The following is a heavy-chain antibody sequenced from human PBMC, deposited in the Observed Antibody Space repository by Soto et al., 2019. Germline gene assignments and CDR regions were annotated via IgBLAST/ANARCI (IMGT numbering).Heavy chain of an antibody. CDR3: ARDRELNYYYYMDV. D-gene: IGHD1-7*01. V-gene: IGHV1-3*01. J-gene: IGHJ6*03. CDR2: INAGNGNT. Sequence: ASVKGSCKASGYTFTSYAMHLVRKAPGQRLEWMGWINAGNGNTKYSQKFQGRVTITRDTSASTAYMELSSLRSEDTAVYYCARDRELNYYYYMDVWGNGTTVTVSS. CDR1: GYTFTSYA.